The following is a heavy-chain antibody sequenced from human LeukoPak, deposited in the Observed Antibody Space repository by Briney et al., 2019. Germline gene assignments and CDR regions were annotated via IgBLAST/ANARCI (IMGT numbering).Heavy chain of an antibody. D-gene: IGHD1-26*01. CDR2: IYYSGNT. CDR1: GDSISTSNSY. J-gene: IGHJ4*02. Sequence: SETLSLTCTVSGDSISTSNSYWGWIRQPPGKGLEWIGSIYYSGNTYYNASLKSRVTISVDTSKNQFSLKLSSVTAADTAVYYCARRVGATIDYWGQGTLVTVSS. V-gene: IGHV4-39*07. CDR3: ARRVGATIDY.